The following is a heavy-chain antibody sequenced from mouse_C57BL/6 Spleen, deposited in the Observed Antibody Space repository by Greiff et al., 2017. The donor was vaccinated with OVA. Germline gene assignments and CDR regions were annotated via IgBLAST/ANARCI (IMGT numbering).Heavy chain of an antibody. J-gene: IGHJ4*01. CDR1: GYTFTSYW. CDR2: IYPGSGST. Sequence: QVQLQQPGAELVKPGASVKMSCKASGYTFTSYWITWVKQRPGQGLAWIGDIYPGSGSTNYNEKFKSKATLTVDTSSSTAYMQLSSLTSEDSAVYYCARSYDYDDAMDYWGQGTSVTVSS. D-gene: IGHD2-4*01. CDR3: ARSYDYDDAMDY. V-gene: IGHV1-55*01.